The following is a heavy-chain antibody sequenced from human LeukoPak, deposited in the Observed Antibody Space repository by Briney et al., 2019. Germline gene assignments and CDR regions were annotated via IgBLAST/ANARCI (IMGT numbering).Heavy chain of an antibody. Sequence: PSETLSLTCTVSGGSIRSGDHYWSWIRQPPGKGLEWIGYIYYSGNTYYNPSLKSRVTISVDTSNNQFSLRLSSVTAADTAMYYCAKYYCTSSSCGFDPWGQGTLVTVSS. CDR3: AKYYCTSSSCGFDP. V-gene: IGHV4-30-4*08. J-gene: IGHJ5*02. CDR2: IYYSGNT. CDR1: GGSIRSGDHY. D-gene: IGHD2-2*01.